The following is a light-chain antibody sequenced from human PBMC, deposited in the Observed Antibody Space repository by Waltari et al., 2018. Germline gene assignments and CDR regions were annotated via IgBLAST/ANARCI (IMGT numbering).Light chain of an antibody. Sequence: QSALTQPASVSGSPGQSITISCTGTSSAVGNYDLVSWYQHLPGKPPKLLIYEVIKRPSGISNRFSASKSGNTASLTISGLQAEDEGDYFCCSYAGSRTYYVFGTGTTVSV. CDR2: EVI. V-gene: IGLV2-23*02. CDR3: CSYAGSRTYYV. CDR1: SSAVGNYDL. J-gene: IGLJ1*01.